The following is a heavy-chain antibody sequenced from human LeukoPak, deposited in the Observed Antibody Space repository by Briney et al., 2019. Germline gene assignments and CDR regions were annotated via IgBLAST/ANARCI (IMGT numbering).Heavy chain of an antibody. V-gene: IGHV3-9*01. Sequence: GGSLRLSCAASGFTFDDYAMHWVRQAPGKGLEWVSGISWNSGSIGYADSVKGRFTISRDNAKNSLYLQMNSLRAEDTAVYYCARPSSSWYVSYFDYWGQGTLVTVSS. J-gene: IGHJ4*02. CDR1: GFTFDDYA. CDR3: ARPSSSWYVSYFDY. CDR2: ISWNSGSI. D-gene: IGHD6-13*01.